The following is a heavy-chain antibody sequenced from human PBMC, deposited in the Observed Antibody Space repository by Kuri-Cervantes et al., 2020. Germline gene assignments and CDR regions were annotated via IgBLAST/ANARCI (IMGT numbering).Heavy chain of an antibody. Sequence: GGSLRLSCKGSGYSFTSYWIGWVRQMPGKGLEWMGIIYPGDSETRYSPSFQGQVSISADRSIATASLQWDSLKTSDTAMYYCARRKATVTADRAVIDEGAFDFWGLGTMVTVSS. CDR2: IYPGDSET. J-gene: IGHJ3*01. V-gene: IGHV5-51*01. CDR1: GYSFTSYW. D-gene: IGHD3-10*01. CDR3: ARRKATVTADRAVIDEGAFDF.